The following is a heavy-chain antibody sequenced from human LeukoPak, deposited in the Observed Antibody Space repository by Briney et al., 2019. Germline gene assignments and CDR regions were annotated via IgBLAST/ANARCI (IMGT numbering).Heavy chain of an antibody. V-gene: IGHV4-4*07. J-gene: IGHJ4*02. Sequence: SETLSLTCTVSGGSISSYHWSWIRQPAGKGLEWIGRVYTSGSTTYNPSLKSRVTMSVDTSKNQFSLKLTSVTAADTAVYYCARGFSAAAALYFDYWGQGTLVTVSS. CDR2: VYTSGST. CDR1: GGSISSYH. D-gene: IGHD6-13*01. CDR3: ARGFSAAAALYFDY.